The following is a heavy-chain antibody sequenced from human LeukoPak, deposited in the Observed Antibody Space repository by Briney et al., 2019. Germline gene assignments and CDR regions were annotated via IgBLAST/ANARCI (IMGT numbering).Heavy chain of an antibody. V-gene: IGHV3-7*03. CDR1: GFIFSSTW. CDR2: IKHDGSET. CDR3: ARWYSSGWYSDY. J-gene: IGHJ4*02. Sequence: GGSLRLSCAASGFIFSSTWMTWVRQAPGKGPEWVAYIKHDGSETNYVDSVKGRFTVSRDNVKNSLYLQMNSLRADDTAVYYCARWYSSGWYSDYWGQGTLVTVSS. D-gene: IGHD6-19*01.